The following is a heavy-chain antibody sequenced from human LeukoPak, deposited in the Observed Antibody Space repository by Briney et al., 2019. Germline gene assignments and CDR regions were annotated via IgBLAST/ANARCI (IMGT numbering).Heavy chain of an antibody. D-gene: IGHD1-14*01. CDR3: ATTTHFDY. CDR2: INEDGSEK. Sequence: GGSLRLSCAASGFTVSNNHMNWVRQTPGKGLECVANINEDGSEKYYVDSVKGRFSISRDNAKNSLYLQMNSLRAEDTAVYYCATTTHFDYWGQGILVTVSS. J-gene: IGHJ4*02. CDR1: GFTVSNNH. V-gene: IGHV3-7*01.